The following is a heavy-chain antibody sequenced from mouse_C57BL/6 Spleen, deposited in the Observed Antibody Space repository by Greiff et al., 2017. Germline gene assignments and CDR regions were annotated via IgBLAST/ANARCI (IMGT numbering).Heavy chain of an antibody. CDR3: ATDSNPYDDAMDY. Sequence: QVHVKQPGAELVKPGASVKLSCKASGYTFTSYWMHWVKQRPGRGLEWIGRIDPNSGGTKYNEKFKSKATLTVDKPSSTAYMQLSSLTSEDSAVYYCATDSNPYDDAMDYWGQGTSVTVSS. CDR2: IDPNSGGT. V-gene: IGHV1-72*01. J-gene: IGHJ4*01. D-gene: IGHD2-5*01. CDR1: GYTFTSYW.